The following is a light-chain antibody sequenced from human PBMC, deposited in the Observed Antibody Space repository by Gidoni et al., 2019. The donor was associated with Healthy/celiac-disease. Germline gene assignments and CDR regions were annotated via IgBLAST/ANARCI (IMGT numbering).Light chain of an antibody. CDR3: QQFNIWPRT. V-gene: IGKV3-15*01. CDR1: QSVSSN. J-gene: IGKJ1*01. CDR2: GAS. Sequence: EIVMTHSPATLSVSPGERATLSCRASQSVSSNLAWYQQKPGQAPRLLIYGASTRATGIPARFSGSGSGTEFTLTISSLQSEDFAVYYCQQFNIWPRTFGQGTKVEIK.